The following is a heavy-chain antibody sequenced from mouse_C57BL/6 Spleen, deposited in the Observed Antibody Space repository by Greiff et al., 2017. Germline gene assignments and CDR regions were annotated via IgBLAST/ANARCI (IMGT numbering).Heavy chain of an antibody. J-gene: IGHJ4*01. CDR2: IDPNSGGP. CDR3: ARGETYYSNHAMDY. V-gene: IGHV1-72*01. Sequence: QVQLQQSGAELVKPGASVKLSCKASGYTFTSYWMHWVKQRPGRGLEWIGRIDPNSGGPKYNDKFKSKATLTVDKPSSTAYMQLSSLTSEDSAVYYCARGETYYSNHAMDYWGQGTSVTVSS. CDR1: GYTFTSYW. D-gene: IGHD2-5*01.